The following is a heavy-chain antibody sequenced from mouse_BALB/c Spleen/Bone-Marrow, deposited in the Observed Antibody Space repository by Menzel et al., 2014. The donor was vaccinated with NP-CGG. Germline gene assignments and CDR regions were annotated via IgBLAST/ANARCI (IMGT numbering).Heavy chain of an antibody. CDR1: GYTFTDYV. CDR3: ARLDGNYRYAMDY. Sequence: VQLVESGPELVKPGASVKVSCKASGYTFTDYVITWVKQRTGQGLEWIGEIYPGSGSTYYNEKFKGKATLTADKSSNTAYMQLGSLTSEDSAVYFCARLDGNYRYAMDYWGQGTSVTVSS. D-gene: IGHD2-1*01. V-gene: IGHV1-77*01. J-gene: IGHJ4*01. CDR2: IYPGSGST.